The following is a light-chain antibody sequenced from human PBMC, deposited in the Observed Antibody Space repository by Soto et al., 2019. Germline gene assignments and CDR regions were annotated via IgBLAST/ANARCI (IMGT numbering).Light chain of an antibody. CDR3: QQYDKWPRT. J-gene: IGKJ5*01. V-gene: IGKV3-20*01. CDR2: DAS. Sequence: EIVLTQSPGTLSLSPGERATLSCRASQSVGSSYLAWYQQKPGQAPRLLIYDASSRATGIPDRFSGSGSGTDFTLTISSLQSDDLAVYYCQQYDKWPRTFGQGTRLEIK. CDR1: QSVGSSY.